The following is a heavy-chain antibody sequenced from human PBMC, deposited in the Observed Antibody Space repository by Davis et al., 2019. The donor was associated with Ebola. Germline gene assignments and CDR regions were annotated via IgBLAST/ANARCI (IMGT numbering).Heavy chain of an antibody. Sequence: PGGSLRLSCAASGFAFSSYAMTWVRQAPGKGLEWVSVISGSGGSTFYADSVKGRLTISRDNSKNTLYLQMNSLRAEDTAVYYYAKDFSSRYFDYWGQGTLVTVSS. CDR2: ISGSGGST. CDR3: AKDFSSRYFDY. J-gene: IGHJ4*02. V-gene: IGHV3-23*01. CDR1: GFAFSSYA. D-gene: IGHD6-13*01.